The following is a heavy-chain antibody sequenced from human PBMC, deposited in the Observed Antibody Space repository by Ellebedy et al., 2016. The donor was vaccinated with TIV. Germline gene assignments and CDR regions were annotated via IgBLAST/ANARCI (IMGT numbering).Heavy chain of an antibody. D-gene: IGHD2-15*01. Sequence: MPSETLSLTCSVSGASIRRSTYCWGWIRQPPGKGLEWIASMFEGGNSFYNPSLKSRVTISADTSKNQFSLKLSSVTAADTAMYYCARHRILAGWFDPWGPGTLVTVSS. CDR2: MFEGGNS. J-gene: IGHJ5*02. CDR1: GASIRRSTYC. V-gene: IGHV4-39*01. CDR3: ARHRILAGWFDP.